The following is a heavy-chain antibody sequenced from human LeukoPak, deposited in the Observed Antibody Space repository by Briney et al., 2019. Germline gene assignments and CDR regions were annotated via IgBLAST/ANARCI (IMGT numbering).Heavy chain of an antibody. Sequence: SETLSLTCAVYGGSFSGYYWSWIRQPPGKGLEWIGEINHSGSTNYIPSLESRVTLSVDPSKNQFSLNLNSVTAADTAVYYCARHRKRSGGYFGSGHDGFDIWGQGTMVTVSS. CDR2: INHSGST. CDR3: ARHRKRSGGYFGSGHDGFDI. V-gene: IGHV4-34*01. CDR1: GGSFSGYY. J-gene: IGHJ3*02. D-gene: IGHD3-22*01.